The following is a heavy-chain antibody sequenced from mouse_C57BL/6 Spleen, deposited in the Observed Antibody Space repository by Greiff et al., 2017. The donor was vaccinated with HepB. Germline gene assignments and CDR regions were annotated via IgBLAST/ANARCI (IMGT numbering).Heavy chain of an antibody. J-gene: IGHJ4*01. CDR3: ARTHYGNYPYAMDY. CDR1: GFTFSDYG. D-gene: IGHD2-1*01. Sequence: EVMLVESGGGLVKPGGSLKLSCAASGFTFSDYGMHWVRQAPEKGLEWVAYISSGSSTIYYADTVKGRFTISRDNAKNTLFLQMTSLRSEDTAMYYCARTHYGNYPYAMDYWGQGTSVTVSS. V-gene: IGHV5-17*01. CDR2: ISSGSSTI.